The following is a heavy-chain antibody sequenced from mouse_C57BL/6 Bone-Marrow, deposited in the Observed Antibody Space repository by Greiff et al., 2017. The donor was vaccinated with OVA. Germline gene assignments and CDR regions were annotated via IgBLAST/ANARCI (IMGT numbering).Heavy chain of an antibody. CDR2: IYPGSGST. Sequence: VQLQQPGAELVKPGASVKMSCKASGYTFTSYWITWVKQRPGQGLEWIGDIYPGSGSTNYNEKFKSKATLTVDTSSSTAYMQLSSLTSEDSAVYYCARGVTTATYAMDYWGQGTSVTVSS. CDR1: GYTFTSYW. J-gene: IGHJ4*01. V-gene: IGHV1-55*01. CDR3: ARGVTTATYAMDY. D-gene: IGHD1-2*01.